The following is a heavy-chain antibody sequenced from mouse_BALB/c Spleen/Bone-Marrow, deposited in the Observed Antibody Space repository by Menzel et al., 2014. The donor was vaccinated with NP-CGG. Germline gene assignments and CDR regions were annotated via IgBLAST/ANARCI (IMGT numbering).Heavy chain of an antibody. V-gene: IGHV2-6-7*01. J-gene: IGHJ3*01. Sequence: VQVVESGPGLVAPSQSLSITCTVSGFSLTGYGVNWVRQPPGKGLEWLGMIWGDGSTDYNSARKSRLSISKDNSKSQVFLKMNSLQTDDTARYYCASSTMITTGFAYWGQGTLVTVSA. CDR3: ASSTMITTGFAY. CDR2: IWGDGST. D-gene: IGHD2-4*01. CDR1: GFSLTGYG.